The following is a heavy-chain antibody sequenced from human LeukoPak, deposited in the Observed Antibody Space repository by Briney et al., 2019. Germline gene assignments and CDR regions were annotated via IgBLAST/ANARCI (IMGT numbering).Heavy chain of an antibody. CDR1: GFPFRTFS. J-gene: IGHJ4*02. Sequence: GGSLRLSCAASGFPFRTFSRNWVGQAPGKGLEWSPAISGSGGSTYYADSVKGRFTISRDNSKNTLYLQMNSLRAEDTAVYYCAKAEDPNYYDSSVDYWGQGTLVTVSS. CDR3: AKAEDPNYYDSSVDY. CDR2: ISGSGGST. D-gene: IGHD3-22*01. V-gene: IGHV3-23*01.